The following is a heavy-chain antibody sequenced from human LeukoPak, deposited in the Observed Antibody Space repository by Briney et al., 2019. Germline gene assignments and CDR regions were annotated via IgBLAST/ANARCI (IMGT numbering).Heavy chain of an antibody. CDR3: ANWVEGARPSLDY. CDR1: GFXFSSYA. J-gene: IGHJ4*02. V-gene: IGHV3-23*01. CDR2: ISGSGGNT. D-gene: IGHD6-6*01. Sequence: GGSLRLSCSASGFXFSSYAMAWVRQAPGKGLGWVSAISGSGGNTYYADSVKGRFTISRDNSKNTLYLQMNSLRAEDTAVYYCANWVEGARPSLDYWGQGALVTVSS.